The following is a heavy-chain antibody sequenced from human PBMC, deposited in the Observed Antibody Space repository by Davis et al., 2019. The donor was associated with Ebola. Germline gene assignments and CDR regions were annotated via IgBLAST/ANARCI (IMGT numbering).Heavy chain of an antibody. Sequence: GGSLRLSCAASGFIFSTSPMHWVRQAPGKGLEWVGLIWYDGSVKYYGDSVKGRFTISRDNSKDSLYLQMTSLTVEDTAVYYCATRFSNSDGALDIWGQGTLVTVSS. V-gene: IGHV3-33*01. CDR1: GFIFSTSP. CDR3: ATRFSNSDGALDI. J-gene: IGHJ3*02. D-gene: IGHD1-7*01. CDR2: IWYDGSVK.